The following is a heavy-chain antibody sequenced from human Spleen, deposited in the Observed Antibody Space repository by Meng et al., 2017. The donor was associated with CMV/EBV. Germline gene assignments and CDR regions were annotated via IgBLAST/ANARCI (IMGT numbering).Heavy chain of an antibody. Sequence: GESLKISCAASGFTFSSYDMHWVRQATGKGLEWVSAITSPGDTYYPGSVKGRFTIFRENAKSSVYLQMNSLRAGDTAVYYCARGGYSSGWYGGAFDIWGQGTVVTVSS. CDR1: GFTFSSYD. CDR3: ARGGYSSGWYGGAFDI. D-gene: IGHD6-19*01. J-gene: IGHJ3*02. CDR2: ITSPGDT. V-gene: IGHV3-13*01.